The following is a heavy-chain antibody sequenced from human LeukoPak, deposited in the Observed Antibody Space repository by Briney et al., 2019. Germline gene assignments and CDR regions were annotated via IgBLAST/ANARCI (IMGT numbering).Heavy chain of an antibody. Sequence: SETLSLTCSVSGGSISNYYWNWIRQPPGKGLEWIGTLYNSGSTTYNPSLKSRITISVDRSKNHFSLKLSSVTAADTAVYYCARATRLYGIDYWGQGTQVTVSS. CDR2: LYNSGST. CDR3: ARATRLYGIDY. D-gene: IGHD3-10*01. V-gene: IGHV4-59*12. J-gene: IGHJ4*02. CDR1: GGSISNYY.